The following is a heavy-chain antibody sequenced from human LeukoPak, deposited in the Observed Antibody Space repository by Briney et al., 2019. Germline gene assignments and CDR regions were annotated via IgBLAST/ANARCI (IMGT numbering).Heavy chain of an antibody. V-gene: IGHV1-69*02. D-gene: IGHD5-24*01. J-gene: IGHJ4*02. Sequence: SVKASCKASAGTFGSDIINWVRQAPGQGLEWMGRIIPRVDITNYAQKFQDRGTITADRSTSTVYMELSTLRSDDTAVCYCATARMHDYWGQGTQVTVSS. CDR2: IIPRVDIT. CDR3: ATARMHDY. CDR1: AGTFGSDI.